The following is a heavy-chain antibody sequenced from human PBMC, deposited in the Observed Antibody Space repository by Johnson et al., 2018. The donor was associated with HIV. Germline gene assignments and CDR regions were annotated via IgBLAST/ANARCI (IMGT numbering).Heavy chain of an antibody. CDR2: IGSSGGGT. CDR1: GFTLSSYW. D-gene: IGHD1-26*01. V-gene: IGHV3-64*07. Sequence: VLLLESGGGLVQPGGSLRLSCAASGFTLSSYWIHWVRQAPGKGLEYVSLIGSSGGGTFYADSVKGRFIISRDNSKNTLYLQMGSLTTEDMAVYYCARLGVGATWHAFDIWGQGTMVTVSS. J-gene: IGHJ3*02. CDR3: ARLGVGATWHAFDI.